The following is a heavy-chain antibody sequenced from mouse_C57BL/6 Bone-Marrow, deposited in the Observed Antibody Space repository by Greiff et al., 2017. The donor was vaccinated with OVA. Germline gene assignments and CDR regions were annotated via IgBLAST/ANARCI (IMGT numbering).Heavy chain of an antibody. CDR1: GYTFTSYW. Sequence: QVQLQQPGAELVKPGASVKMSCKASGYTFTSYWITWVKQRPGQGLEWIGDIYPGSGSTNYNEKFKSKATLTVDTSSSTAYMQLSSLTSEDSAVYDCARRRLGNSAWFAYWGQGTLVTVSA. V-gene: IGHV1-55*01. D-gene: IGHD2-1*01. CDR2: IYPGSGST. CDR3: ARRRLGNSAWFAY. J-gene: IGHJ3*01.